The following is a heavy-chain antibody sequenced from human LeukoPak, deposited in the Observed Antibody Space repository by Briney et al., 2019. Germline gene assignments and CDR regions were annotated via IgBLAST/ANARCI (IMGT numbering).Heavy chain of an antibody. D-gene: IGHD3-22*01. CDR2: ISGSGGST. J-gene: IGHJ4*02. Sequence: GGSLRLSCAASGFTFSSYAMSWVRQAPGKGLEEVSAISGSGGSTYYADSVKGRFTISRDNSKNTLYLQMNSLRAEDTAVYYCAKGRYYDSSGYKRVYFDYWGQGTLVTVSS. CDR1: GFTFSSYA. V-gene: IGHV3-23*01. CDR3: AKGRYYDSSGYKRVYFDY.